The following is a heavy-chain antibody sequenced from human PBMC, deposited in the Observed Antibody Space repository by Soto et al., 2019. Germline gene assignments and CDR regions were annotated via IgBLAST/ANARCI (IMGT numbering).Heavy chain of an antibody. Sequence: TSETLSLTCTVSGGSISSSSYYWGWIRQPPGKGLEWIGSIYYSGSTYYNPSLKSRVTISVDTSKNQFSLKLSSVTAADTAVYYCARQATVNTSPVYYYYYYMDVWGKGTTVTVSS. V-gene: IGHV4-39*01. D-gene: IGHD4-17*01. J-gene: IGHJ6*03. CDR1: GGSISSSSYY. CDR3: ARQATVNTSPVYYYYYYMDV. CDR2: IYYSGST.